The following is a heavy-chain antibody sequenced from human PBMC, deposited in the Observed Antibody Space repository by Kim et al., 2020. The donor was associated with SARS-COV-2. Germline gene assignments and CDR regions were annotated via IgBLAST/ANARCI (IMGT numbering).Heavy chain of an antibody. D-gene: IGHD1-26*01. Sequence: SYPQKVQGRVTVTRDTSTSTVYMELGSLRSEDTAVYYCAGEGANTYYFDYWGQGTLVTVSS. CDR3: AGEGANTYYFDY. J-gene: IGHJ4*02. V-gene: IGHV1-46*01.